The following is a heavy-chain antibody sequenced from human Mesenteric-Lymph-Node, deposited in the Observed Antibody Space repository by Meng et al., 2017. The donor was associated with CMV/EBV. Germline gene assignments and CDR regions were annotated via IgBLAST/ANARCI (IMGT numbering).Heavy chain of an antibody. J-gene: IGHJ5*02. Sequence: GSLRLSCTVSGYSISSGYYWGWVRQPPGKGLEWIGEIYHSGSTNYNPSLKSRVTISVDKSKNQFSLKLSSVTAADTAVYYCARDMGYSSSWFDPWGQGTLVTVSS. V-gene: IGHV4-38-2*02. D-gene: IGHD6-6*01. CDR3: ARDMGYSSSWFDP. CDR1: GYSISSGYY. CDR2: IYHSGST.